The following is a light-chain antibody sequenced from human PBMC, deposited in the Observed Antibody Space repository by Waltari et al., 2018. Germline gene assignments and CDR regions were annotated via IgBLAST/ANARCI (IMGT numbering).Light chain of an antibody. J-gene: IGKJ4*01. CDR3: QQCNSYLLT. V-gene: IGKV1-5*03. Sequence: DIQMTQSPSTLSASVGDRVTITCRASQSIGNSLAWYQQKPGKAPKVVIYEASSLESGVPSRVSGSGSGTEFTLTISSLQPDDFATYYCQQCNSYLLTFGGGTKVEIK. CDR1: QSIGNS. CDR2: EAS.